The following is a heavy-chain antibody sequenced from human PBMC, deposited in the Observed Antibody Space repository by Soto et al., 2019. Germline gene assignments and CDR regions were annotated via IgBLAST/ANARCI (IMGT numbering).Heavy chain of an antibody. CDR1: GFIFSSYT. CDR3: ARAPSGSYPEFDY. J-gene: IGHJ4*02. CDR2: ITYDGSNQ. D-gene: IGHD1-26*01. Sequence: GGSLRLSCAASGFIFSSYTMHWVRQAPGKGLEWVGVITYDGSNQYYADSVKGRFTISRDNSRNMLFLQMNSLRPDDTAVYYCARAPSGSYPEFDYWGQGTLVTVSS. V-gene: IGHV3-30-3*01.